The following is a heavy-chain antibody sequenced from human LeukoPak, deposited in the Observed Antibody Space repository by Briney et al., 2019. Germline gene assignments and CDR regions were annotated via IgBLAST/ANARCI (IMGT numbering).Heavy chain of an antibody. J-gene: IGHJ4*02. V-gene: IGHV1-8*03. CDR3: ARGGGDGYNFIPY. CDR1: GYTFTNYD. D-gene: IGHD5-24*01. CDR2: MNPNSGNT. Sequence: ASVKVSCKASGYTFTNYDINWVRQATGQGLEWMGWMNPNSGNTRYRQKFQGRVTITRNTSISTAYMELSSLRSEQTSVYYCARGGGDGYNFIPYWGQGTLVSVSS.